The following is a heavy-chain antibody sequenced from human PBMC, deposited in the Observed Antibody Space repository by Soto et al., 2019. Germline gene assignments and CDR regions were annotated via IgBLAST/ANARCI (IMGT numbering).Heavy chain of an antibody. D-gene: IGHD3-22*01. J-gene: IGHJ6*02. CDR2: IWYDGSNK. CDR3: AILRITMSHPDLRKARVHYYYGMDV. Sequence: PGGSLRLSCAASGFTFSSYGMHWVRQAPGKGLEWVAVIWYDGSNKYYADSVKGRFTISRDNSKNTLYLQMNSLRAEDTAVYYCAILRITMSHPDLRKARVHYYYGMDVWGQGTTVTVSS. V-gene: IGHV3-33*01. CDR1: GFTFSSYG.